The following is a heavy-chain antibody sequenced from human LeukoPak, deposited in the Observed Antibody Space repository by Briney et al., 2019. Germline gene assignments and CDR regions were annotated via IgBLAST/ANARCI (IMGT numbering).Heavy chain of an antibody. D-gene: IGHD1-26*01. CDR1: GFMFGKHG. CDR3: ARDIGGEGWFGP. CDR2: SGPSGGTR. V-gene: IGHV3-48*04. J-gene: IGHJ5*02. Sequence: GGSLRLSCEGSGFMFGKHGLIWVRQAPGKGLDWLSFSGPSGGTRLYADSVKGRFTISRDNAKNSLYLQMNSLRAEDTAVYYCARDIGGEGWFGPWGQGTLVTVSS.